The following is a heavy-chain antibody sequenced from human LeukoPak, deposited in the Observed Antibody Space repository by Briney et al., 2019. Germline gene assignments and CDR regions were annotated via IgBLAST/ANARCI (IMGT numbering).Heavy chain of an antibody. CDR2: ISGSGGST. Sequence: AGGSLSLSCAVSGFTFSSYAMSWVRQAPGKGLEWVSSISGSGGSTYYADSVKGRFTISRDNSKNTLNLQMNSLRAEDTAVYYCAKEPVGATFDYWGQGTLVTVSS. CDR3: AKEPVGATFDY. V-gene: IGHV3-23*01. D-gene: IGHD1-26*01. J-gene: IGHJ4*02. CDR1: GFTFSSYA.